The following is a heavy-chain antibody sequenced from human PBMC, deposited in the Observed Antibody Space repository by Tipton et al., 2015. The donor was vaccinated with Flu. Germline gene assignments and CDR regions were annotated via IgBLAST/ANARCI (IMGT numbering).Heavy chain of an antibody. CDR2: IYHNGDI. CDR3: ARAEIGDFDY. J-gene: IGHJ4*02. Sequence: GLVKPSETLSLTCAVSGYSISRGYYWGWIRQPPGKGLEWIGSIYHNGDIHFNPSLKSRVSISVDTSNNRFSLNLTSVTAADTAVYYCARAEIGDFDYWGQGTLVTASS. D-gene: IGHD2/OR15-2a*01. V-gene: IGHV4-38-2*01. CDR1: GYSISRGYY.